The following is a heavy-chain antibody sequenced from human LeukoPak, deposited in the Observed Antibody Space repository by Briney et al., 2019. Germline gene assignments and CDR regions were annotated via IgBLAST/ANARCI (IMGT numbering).Heavy chain of an antibody. CDR2: INHSGST. CDR1: GGSFSGYY. CDR3: ARGRTSSPYYDILTGYYTIDY. D-gene: IGHD3-9*01. Sequence: SETLSLTCAVYGGSFSGYYWSWIRQPPGKGLEWIGEINHSGSTNYNPSLKSRVTISVDTSKNQFSLKLSSVTAADTAVYCCARGRTSSPYYDILTGYYTIDYWGQGTLVTVSS. J-gene: IGHJ4*02. V-gene: IGHV4-34*01.